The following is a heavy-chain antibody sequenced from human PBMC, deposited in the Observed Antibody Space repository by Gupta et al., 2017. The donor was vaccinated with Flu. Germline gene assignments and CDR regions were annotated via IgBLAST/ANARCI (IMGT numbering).Heavy chain of an antibody. Sequence: EVQLVETGGGLIQPGGSLRLSCAASGFTVSSNYMSWVRQAPGKGLEWVSVIYSGGSTYYADSVKGRFTISRDNSKNTLYLQMNSLRAEDTAVYYCARADGDYDSYYYGMDVWGQGTTVTVSS. J-gene: IGHJ6*02. CDR1: GFTVSSNY. V-gene: IGHV3-53*02. D-gene: IGHD4-17*01. CDR3: ARADGDYDSYYYGMDV. CDR2: IYSGGST.